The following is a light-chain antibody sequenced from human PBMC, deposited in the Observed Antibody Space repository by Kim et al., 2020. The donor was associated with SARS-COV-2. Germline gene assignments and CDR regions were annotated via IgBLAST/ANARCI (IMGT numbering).Light chain of an antibody. CDR1: QSISSY. J-gene: IGKJ5*01. CDR3: QQSYSTLIT. Sequence: ASVGDRVTITCRASQSISSYLNWYRQKPGKAPKLLIYAASSLQSGVPSRFSGSGSGTDFTLTISSLQPEDFATYYCQQSYSTLITFGQGTRLEIK. V-gene: IGKV1-39*01. CDR2: AAS.